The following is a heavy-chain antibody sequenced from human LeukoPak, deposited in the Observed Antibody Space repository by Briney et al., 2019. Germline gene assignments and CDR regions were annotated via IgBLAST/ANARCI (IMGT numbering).Heavy chain of an antibody. CDR2: INTNTGNP. V-gene: IGHV7-4-1*02. D-gene: IGHD1-26*01. Sequence: ASVKVSCKASGYTFTDYYMHWVQQAPGKGLEWMGWINTNTGNPTYAQGFTGRFVFSLDTSVSTAYLQISSLKAEDTAVYYCARDRGWELRWFDPWGQGTLVTVSS. J-gene: IGHJ5*02. CDR3: ARDRGWELRWFDP. CDR1: GYTFTDYY.